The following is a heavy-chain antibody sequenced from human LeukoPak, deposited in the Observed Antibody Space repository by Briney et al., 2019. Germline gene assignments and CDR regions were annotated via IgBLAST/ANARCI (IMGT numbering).Heavy chain of an antibody. J-gene: IGHJ4*02. CDR3: AKGLERESRLDS. CDR2: ISSSSSYI. D-gene: IGHD1-1*01. Sequence: GGSLRLSCAASGFPFSSYSMNWVRQAPGKGLEWVSSISSSSSYIYYADSVKGRFTISRDNAKNSLYLQMNSLGAEDTALYYCAKGLERESRLDSWGQGTLVTVSS. V-gene: IGHV3-21*04. CDR1: GFPFSSYS.